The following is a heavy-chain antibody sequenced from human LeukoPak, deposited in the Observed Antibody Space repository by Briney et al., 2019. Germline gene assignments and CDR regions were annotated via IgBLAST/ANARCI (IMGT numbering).Heavy chain of an antibody. J-gene: IGHJ4*02. D-gene: IGHD2-15*01. CDR3: ARDSDIVVVVAALDY. CDR2: IWYDGSNK. CDR1: GFTFSSYG. V-gene: IGHV3-33*01. Sequence: TGGSLRLSCAASGFTFSSYGMHWVRQAPGKGLEWVAVIWYDGSNKYYADSVKGRFTISRDNSRNTLYLQMNSLRAEDTAVYYCARDSDIVVVVAALDYWGQGTLVTVSS.